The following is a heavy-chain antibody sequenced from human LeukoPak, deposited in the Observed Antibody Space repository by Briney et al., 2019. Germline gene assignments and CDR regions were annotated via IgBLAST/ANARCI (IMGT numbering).Heavy chain of an antibody. D-gene: IGHD3-22*01. J-gene: IGHJ4*02. Sequence: PSETLSLTCAVYGVSFSGYYWSWIRQPPGKGLEWIGEINHSGSTNYNPSLKSRVTISVDTSKNQFSLKLSSVTAADTAVYYCATTPRDYYDSGGYLDYWGQGTLVTVSS. CDR3: ATTPRDYYDSGGYLDY. CDR2: INHSGST. V-gene: IGHV4-34*01. CDR1: GVSFSGYY.